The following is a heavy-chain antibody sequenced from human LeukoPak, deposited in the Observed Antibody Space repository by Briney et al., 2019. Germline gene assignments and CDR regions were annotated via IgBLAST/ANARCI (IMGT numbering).Heavy chain of an antibody. J-gene: IGHJ1*01. Sequence: SVKVSCKASGFTFASSAMQWVRQARGQRLEWIGWIVVGSGNRNYAQKFQERVSITRDMSTGTAYMELSSLRSEDTAVYFCAAGTSGRPEYFQHWGQGTLVTVSS. V-gene: IGHV1-58*02. D-gene: IGHD1-14*01. CDR1: GFTFASSA. CDR3: AAGTSGRPEYFQH. CDR2: IVVGSGNR.